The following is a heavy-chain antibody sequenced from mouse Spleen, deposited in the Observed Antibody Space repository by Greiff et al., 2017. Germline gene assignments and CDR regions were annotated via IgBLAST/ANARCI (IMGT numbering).Heavy chain of an antibody. D-gene: IGHD1-1*01. CDR3: ASPYGSRVAY. J-gene: IGHJ3*01. CDR1: GYTFTSYG. V-gene: IGHV1-81*01. Sequence: VKLQESGAELARPGASVKLSCKASGYTFTSYGISWVKQRTGQGLEWIGEIYPRRGNTYYNEKFKGKATLTADKSSSTAYMELRSLTSEDSAVYFCASPYGSRVAYWGQGTLVTVSA. CDR2: IYPRRGNT.